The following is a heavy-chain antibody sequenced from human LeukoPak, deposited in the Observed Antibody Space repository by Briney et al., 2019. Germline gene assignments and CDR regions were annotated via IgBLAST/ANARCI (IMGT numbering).Heavy chain of an antibody. V-gene: IGHV3-53*01. D-gene: IGHD3-16*01. Sequence: GGSLRLSCAASGFTVSNNYMTGVRQSPGKGLEWVSIIYSDGRTYYAASVKGRFTTSRENSKNTLYLQMNSLRAEDTAVYYCARDTGGFDYWGQGTQVTVSS. CDR1: GFTVSNNY. J-gene: IGHJ4*02. CDR2: IYSDGRT. CDR3: ARDTGGFDY.